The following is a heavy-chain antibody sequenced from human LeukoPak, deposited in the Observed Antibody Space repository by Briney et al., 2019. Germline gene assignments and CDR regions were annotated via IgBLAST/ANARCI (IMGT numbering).Heavy chain of an antibody. V-gene: IGHV4-59*01. CDR2: MYYSGST. Sequence: PSETLSLTCTVSGGSISSYYWSWIRQPPGKGLGWIGYMYYSGSTNYNPSLNSRVTISVDTSKNQFSPKLSSVTAADTAVYYCARAKCSSTSCEGYFDYWGQGTLVTVSS. CDR3: ARAKCSSTSCEGYFDY. CDR1: GGSISSYY. D-gene: IGHD2-2*01. J-gene: IGHJ4*02.